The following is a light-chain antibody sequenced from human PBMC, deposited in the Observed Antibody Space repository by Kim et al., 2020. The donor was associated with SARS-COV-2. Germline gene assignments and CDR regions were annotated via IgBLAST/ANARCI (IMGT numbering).Light chain of an antibody. CDR1: QSVTTL. Sequence: SASVGHRVSITCRASQSVTTLLAWFQQKPGRAPNLLIYGASTLQTGVPSRFSGSGSGTEFSLTISSLQPDDFATNYCQQYYDYPLTFGGGTRVEI. J-gene: IGKJ4*01. CDR2: GAS. V-gene: IGKV1-5*03. CDR3: QQYYDYPLT.